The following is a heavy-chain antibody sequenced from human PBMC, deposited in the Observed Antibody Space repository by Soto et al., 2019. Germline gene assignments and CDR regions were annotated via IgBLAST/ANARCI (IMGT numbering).Heavy chain of an antibody. CDR3: AGGGSGWYWTVY. D-gene: IGHD6-19*01. V-gene: IGHV3-48*01. CDR1: GFTFSSYS. Sequence: EVQLVETGGGLVQPGGSLRLSCAASGFTFSSYSMNWVRQAPGKGLEWVSYISSSSSTIHYADSVKGRFTISRDNAKNSLYLQMNSLRAEDTAVYYCAGGGSGWYWTVYWGQGTLVTVSS. CDR2: ISSSSSTI. J-gene: IGHJ4*02.